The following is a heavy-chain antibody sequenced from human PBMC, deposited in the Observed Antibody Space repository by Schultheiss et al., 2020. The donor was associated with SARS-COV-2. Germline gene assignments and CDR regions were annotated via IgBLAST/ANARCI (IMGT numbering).Heavy chain of an antibody. V-gene: IGHV1-2*06. D-gene: IGHD3-22*01. J-gene: IGHJ4*02. Sequence: ASVKVSCKASGYTFTSYDINWVRQATGQGLEWMGRINPNSGGTNYAQKFQGRVTMTRDTSISTAYMELSRLQSEDSAVYYCARPYYYDSSGYYDPYYFDYWGQGTLVTVSS. CDR3: ARPYYYDSSGYYDPYYFDY. CDR2: INPNSGGT. CDR1: GYTFTSYD.